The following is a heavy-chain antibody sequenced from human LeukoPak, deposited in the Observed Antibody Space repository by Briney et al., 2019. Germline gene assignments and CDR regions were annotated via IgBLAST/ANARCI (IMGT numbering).Heavy chain of an antibody. V-gene: IGHV4-39*07. Sequence: SETLSLTCTVSGGSISSSSYYWGWIRQPPGKGLEWIGSIYYSGSTYYNPSLKSRVTLSVDTSKNQFSLKLSSVTAADTAVYYCARVAMIVVPKRAFDIWGQGTMVTVSS. J-gene: IGHJ3*02. CDR2: IYYSGST. CDR1: GGSISSSSYY. D-gene: IGHD3-22*01. CDR3: ARVAMIVVPKRAFDI.